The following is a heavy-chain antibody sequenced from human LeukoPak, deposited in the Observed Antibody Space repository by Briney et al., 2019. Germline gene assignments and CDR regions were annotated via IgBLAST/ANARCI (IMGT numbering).Heavy chain of an antibody. Sequence: PSETLSLTCTVYGDSISSYCWSWIRQPPGKGREWIGYIDYSGSTNYNPSLKSRVTISVDTSKSQFSLKLSSVTAADTAVYYCARDRAYGSGKYYFDYWGQGTLVTVSS. CDR2: IDYSGST. CDR3: ARDRAYGSGKYYFDY. D-gene: IGHD3-10*01. V-gene: IGHV4-59*01. CDR1: GDSISSYC. J-gene: IGHJ4*02.